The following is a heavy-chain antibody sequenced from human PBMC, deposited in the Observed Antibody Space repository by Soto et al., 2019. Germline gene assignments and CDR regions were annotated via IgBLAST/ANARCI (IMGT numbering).Heavy chain of an antibody. CDR2: IYHSGST. D-gene: IGHD5-12*01. CDR3: ARTGGYSGYMYSGSSPDNWFDP. Sequence: QVQLQESGPGLVKPSGTLSLTCAVSGGSISSSNWWSWVRQPPGKGLEWIGEIYHSGSTNYNPSLKSRVTISVDQSKNQFSLKLSSVTAADTAVYYCARTGGYSGYMYSGSSPDNWFDPWGQGTLVTVSS. V-gene: IGHV4-4*02. J-gene: IGHJ5*02. CDR1: GGSISSSNW.